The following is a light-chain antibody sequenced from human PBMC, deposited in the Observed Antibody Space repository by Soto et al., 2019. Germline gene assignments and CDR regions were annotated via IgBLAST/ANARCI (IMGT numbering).Light chain of an antibody. CDR1: LSVSSY. J-gene: IGKJ3*01. CDR3: RQRTNMPPFT. Sequence: EVVVTQSPATLSLSSGERATLSCRASLSVSSYLAWYQQEPRQPATLLIYDASTRAAAVLAGFCGGGSCADLFTTTSSRLPSEDSANYCRQRTNMPPFTFGQGTNVDI. V-gene: IGKV3-11*01. CDR2: DAS.